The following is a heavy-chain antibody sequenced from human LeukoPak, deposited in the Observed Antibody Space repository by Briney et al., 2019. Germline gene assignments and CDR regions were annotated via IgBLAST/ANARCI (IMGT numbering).Heavy chain of an antibody. V-gene: IGHV1-46*01. CDR2: INPSGGST. CDR3: AKRGFPQVPNNRFEP. J-gene: IGHJ5*02. Sequence: GASVKVSCKASGYTFTSYYMHWVRQAPGQGLEWMGIINPSGGSTSYAQKFQGRVTMTRDTSTSTVYMELSSLRSEGTAVYYCAKRGFPQVPNNRFEPWGQGTLVTVSS. CDR1: GYTFTSYY.